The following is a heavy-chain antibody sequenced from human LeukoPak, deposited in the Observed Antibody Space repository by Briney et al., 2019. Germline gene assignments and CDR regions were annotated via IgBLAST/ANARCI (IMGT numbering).Heavy chain of an antibody. Sequence: PGESLRLSCVGSGFTFSRYWMSWVRQAPGKGLEWVANIKQDGSENNYGDSVKGRFTIPRDNAKKSLYLQMNSLRAEDTAVYYCARGLFDSYDMYFNLWGQGTLVTVSS. V-gene: IGHV3-7*01. CDR3: ARGLFDSYDMYFNL. CDR1: GFTFSRYW. D-gene: IGHD3-22*01. CDR2: IKQDGSEN. J-gene: IGHJ4*02.